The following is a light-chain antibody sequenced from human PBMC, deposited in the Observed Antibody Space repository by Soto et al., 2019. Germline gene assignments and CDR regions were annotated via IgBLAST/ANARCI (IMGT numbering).Light chain of an antibody. CDR2: WAS. J-gene: IGKJ2*01. Sequence: DIVMTQSPDSLAVSLGERATINCKSSQSVLYSSNNKNYLAWYQQKPGQPPKLLIYWASTREYGVPDRFSGRGSGTDFTLTISSLQAEDVAVYYCQQYYSTLMYTFGQGTKLEIK. CDR1: QSVLYSSNNKNY. CDR3: QQYYSTLMYT. V-gene: IGKV4-1*01.